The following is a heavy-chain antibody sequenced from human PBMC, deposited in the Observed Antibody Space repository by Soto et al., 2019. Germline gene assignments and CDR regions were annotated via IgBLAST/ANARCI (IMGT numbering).Heavy chain of an antibody. CDR2: IRSKINKYAT. D-gene: IGHD3-10*01. Sequence: GGSLRLSCAGSGFTFSGSAFHWVRQGSGKGLEWVGGIRSKINKYATAYAASVKGRFTISRDDSKSTAYLQMNSLKMEDTAVYYCTRLVGVYSSGTDWGQGILVTVSS. CDR3: TRLVGVYSSGTD. CDR1: GFTFSGSA. V-gene: IGHV3-73*01. J-gene: IGHJ4*02.